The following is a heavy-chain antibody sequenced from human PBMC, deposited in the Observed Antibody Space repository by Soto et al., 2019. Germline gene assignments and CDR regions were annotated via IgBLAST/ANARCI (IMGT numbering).Heavy chain of an antibody. V-gene: IGHV4-59*01. J-gene: IGHJ4*02. CDR3: ARDRLYSSNWYESDH. D-gene: IGHD6-13*01. Sequence: SETLSLTCTVSGGSISGYYWSWIRQPPGKRLEWIGYIDYYGSTNYNPSLKSRVTISVDTSKKQFSLNLGSVTAADTAVYYCARDRLYSSNWYESDHWGQGTLVTVS. CDR1: GGSISGYY. CDR2: IDYYGST.